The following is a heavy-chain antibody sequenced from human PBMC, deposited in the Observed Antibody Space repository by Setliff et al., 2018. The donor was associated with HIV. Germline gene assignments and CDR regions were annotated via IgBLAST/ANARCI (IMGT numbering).Heavy chain of an antibody. D-gene: IGHD3-10*01. CDR3: ARDIGSRGGAFDM. CDR2: INTNTGNT. CDR1: GYRFTMYS. Sequence: ASVKVSCKASGYRFTMYSMNWVRQAPGQGLEWMGWINTNTGNTMYAQGFTGRFVFSLDTSVSTAFLQIASLKAEDTAVYYCARDIGSRGGAFDMWGQGTRVTVSS. V-gene: IGHV7-4-1*01. J-gene: IGHJ3*02.